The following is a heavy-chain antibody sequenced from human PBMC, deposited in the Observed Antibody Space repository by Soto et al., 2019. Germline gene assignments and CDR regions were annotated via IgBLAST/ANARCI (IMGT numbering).Heavy chain of an antibody. Sequence: PGGSLRLSCAASGFTFSSYGMHWVRQAPGKGLEWVAVIWYDGSNKYYADSVKGRFTISRDNSKNTLYLQMNSLRAEDTAVYYCARGTPTYYDILTGPFDYWGQGTLVTVSS. V-gene: IGHV3-33*01. CDR1: GFTFSSYG. J-gene: IGHJ4*02. D-gene: IGHD3-9*01. CDR3: ARGTPTYYDILTGPFDY. CDR2: IWYDGSNK.